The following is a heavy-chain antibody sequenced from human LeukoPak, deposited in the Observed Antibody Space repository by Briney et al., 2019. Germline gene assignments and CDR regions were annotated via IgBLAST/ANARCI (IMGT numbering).Heavy chain of an antibody. D-gene: IGHD1-26*01. CDR2: IYTSGST. CDR3: AREASGSYTVDC. CDR1: GDSISSFY. J-gene: IGHJ4*02. V-gene: IGHV4-4*07. Sequence: PSETLSLTCTVSGDSISSFYWIWIRQSAGKGLEWIGRIYTSGSTNYNPSLKSRVTMSVDTSKNQFSLKLRSVTAADTAVYYCAREASGSYTVDCWGQGTLVTVSS.